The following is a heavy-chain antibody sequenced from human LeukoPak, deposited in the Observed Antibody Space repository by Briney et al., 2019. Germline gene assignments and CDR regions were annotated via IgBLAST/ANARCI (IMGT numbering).Heavy chain of an antibody. CDR2: ISSSSSYI. CDR1: GFTFSSYS. J-gene: IGHJ4*02. CDR3: ARGLRYFDWLFDY. Sequence: GGSLRLSCAASGFTFSSYSMNWVRQAPGKGLEWVSSISSSSSYIYYADSVEGRFTISRDNAKNSLYLQMNSLRAEDTAVYYCARGLRYFDWLFDYWGQGTLVTVSS. V-gene: IGHV3-21*01. D-gene: IGHD3-9*01.